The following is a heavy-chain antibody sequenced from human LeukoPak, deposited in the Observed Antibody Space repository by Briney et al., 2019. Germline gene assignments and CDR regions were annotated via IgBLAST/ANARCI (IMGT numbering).Heavy chain of an antibody. CDR1: GGSISNYY. D-gene: IGHD3-22*01. CDR3: ARDYYDSSGYYYYYYYYYMDV. V-gene: IGHV4-59*12. CDR2: IFYSGST. J-gene: IGHJ6*03. Sequence: SETLSLTCTVSGGSISNYYWSWIRQPPGKGLEWIGYIFYSGSTNYNPSLKSRVTISVDTSKNQFSLKLSSVTAADTAVYYCARDYYDSSGYYYYYYYYYMDVWGKGTTVTVSS.